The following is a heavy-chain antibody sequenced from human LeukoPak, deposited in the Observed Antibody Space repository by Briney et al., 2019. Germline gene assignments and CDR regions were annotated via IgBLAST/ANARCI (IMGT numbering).Heavy chain of an antibody. V-gene: IGHV3-30*18. D-gene: IGHD2-21*02. CDR3: ANVAKGNIVGVTALDY. Sequence: GRSLRLSCGVSGFTFSSYAIHWVRQAPGKGLEWVAIISYDGSNKFYADSVKGRFTISRDNSKNTLYLQMNSLGPEDTAMYYCANVAKGNIVGVTALDYWGPGTLVTVSS. CDR2: ISYDGSNK. J-gene: IGHJ4*02. CDR1: GFTFSSYA.